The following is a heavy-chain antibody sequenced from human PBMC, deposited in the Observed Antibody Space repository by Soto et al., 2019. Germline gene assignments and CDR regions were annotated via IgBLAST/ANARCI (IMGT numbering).Heavy chain of an antibody. CDR1: GGSISSSSYY. CDR3: ESSITSYYGMDV. V-gene: IGHV4-39*01. CDR2: IYYSGST. Sequence: SETLSLTCTVSGGSISSSSYYWGWIRQPPGKGLEWIGSIYYSGSTYYNPSLKSRVTISVDTSKNQFSLKLSSVTAADTAVYSCESSITSYYGMDVWGQGTAVTVSS. J-gene: IGHJ6*02. D-gene: IGHD4-4*01.